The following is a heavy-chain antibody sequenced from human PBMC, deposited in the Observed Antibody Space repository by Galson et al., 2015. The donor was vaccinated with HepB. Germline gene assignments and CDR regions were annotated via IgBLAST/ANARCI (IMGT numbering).Heavy chain of an antibody. Sequence: SLRLSCAASGFTFSSYAMTWVRQAPGKGLEWVSVISYSGISPYYAGSVQGRFAISRDNSKNTLFVQMNSLRAEDTAIYYCARARNEAAGTGAFDIWGQGTMVTVSS. CDR3: ARARNEAAGTGAFDI. D-gene: IGHD6-13*01. CDR2: ISYSGISP. CDR1: GFTFSSYA. V-gene: IGHV3-23*01. J-gene: IGHJ3*02.